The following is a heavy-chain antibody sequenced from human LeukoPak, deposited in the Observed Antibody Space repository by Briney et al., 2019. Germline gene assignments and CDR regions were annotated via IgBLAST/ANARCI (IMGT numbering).Heavy chain of an antibody. J-gene: IGHJ4*02. D-gene: IGHD3-16*01. CDR1: GFTFSSYG. CDR3: ASAGNMITIGGVTINPGNFDY. V-gene: IGHV3-48*04. Sequence: GGSLRLSCAASGFTFSSYGMHWIRQAPGKGLEWVSYISSSGSTIYYADSVKGRFTISRDNAKNSLYLQMNSLRAEDTAVYYCASAGNMITIGGVTINPGNFDYWGQGTLVTVSS. CDR2: ISSSGSTI.